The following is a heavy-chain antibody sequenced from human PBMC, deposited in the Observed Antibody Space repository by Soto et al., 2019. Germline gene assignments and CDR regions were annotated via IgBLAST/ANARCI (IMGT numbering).Heavy chain of an antibody. V-gene: IGHV4-39*01. D-gene: IGHD4-17*01. CDR3: ARSMTTVVTLPY. CDR2: IYYSGSP. J-gene: IGHJ4*02. Sequence: QLQLQESGPGLVKPSETLSLTCTVSGGSISSSSYYWGWIRQPPGKGLEWIGSIYYSGSPYYNPSLSSPVPIPVDTSKNQFSLKLTSVTAADTAVYYCARSMTTVVTLPYWGQGTLVTVSS. CDR1: GGSISSSSYY.